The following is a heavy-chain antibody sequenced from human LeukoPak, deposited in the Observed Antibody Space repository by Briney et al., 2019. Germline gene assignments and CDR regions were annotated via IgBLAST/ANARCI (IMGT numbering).Heavy chain of an antibody. Sequence: ASVKVSCKASGYTFTVYYIHWVRQAPGQGLECMGWINPNSGYTNYAQKFQDRVTMTRDTSISTAYMELSSLRSDATAVYYCARRYCSSTSSTVCAFDIWGQGTMVTVSS. CDR3: ARRYCSSTSSTVCAFDI. V-gene: IGHV1-2*02. J-gene: IGHJ3*02. CDR2: INPNSGYT. D-gene: IGHD2-2*01. CDR1: GYTFTVYY.